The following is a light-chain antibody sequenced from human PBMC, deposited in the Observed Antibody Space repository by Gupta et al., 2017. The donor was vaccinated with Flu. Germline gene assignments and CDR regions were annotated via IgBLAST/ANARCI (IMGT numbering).Light chain of an antibody. CDR2: EVN. J-gene: IGLJ2*01. V-gene: IGLV2-14*01. Sequence: QSALTQPASVSGSPGQSITISCTGTGSDVGAYNYVSWYQQHPGKAPQLKSFEVNNRPSGVSNRFSGSKSGNTASLTISGLRAEDEADDYCSSYTNTNTLVVFGGGTKLTVL. CDR1: GSDVGAYNY. CDR3: SSYTNTNTLVV.